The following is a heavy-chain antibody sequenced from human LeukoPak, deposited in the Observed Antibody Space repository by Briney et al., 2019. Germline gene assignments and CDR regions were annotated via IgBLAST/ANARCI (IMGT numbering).Heavy chain of an antibody. CDR3: ARWAGVTEC. D-gene: IGHD3-10*01. J-gene: IGHJ4*02. V-gene: IGHV3-7*01. Sequence: GGSLRLSCLASGFTFRNYWMSWVRQAPGKGPEWVANIKQDGSEEYYVDSVKGRFTISRDNDKNSLNLQMNSLRVEDTAVYYCARWAGVTECWGQGTLVTVSS. CDR2: IKQDGSEE. CDR1: GFTFRNYW.